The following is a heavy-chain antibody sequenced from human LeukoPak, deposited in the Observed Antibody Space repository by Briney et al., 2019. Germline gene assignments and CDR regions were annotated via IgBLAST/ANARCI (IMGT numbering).Heavy chain of an antibody. D-gene: IGHD6-19*01. CDR2: LASTGSDT. V-gene: IGHV3-23*01. CDR1: GFTFSSYA. Sequence: GSLRLSCAASGFTFSSYAMTWVRQAPGKGLAWVSTLASTGSDTYYADSVKGRFTTSRDTSKNTLYLQMDSLRAEDTAIYYCAKDRGRSVSGTEFDYWGQGTLLTVSS. J-gene: IGHJ4*02. CDR3: AKDRGRSVSGTEFDY.